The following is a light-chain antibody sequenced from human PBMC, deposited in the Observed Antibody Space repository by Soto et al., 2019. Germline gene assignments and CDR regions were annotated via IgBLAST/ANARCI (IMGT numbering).Light chain of an antibody. CDR1: QGISSY. Sequence: DIQLTQSPSFLSASVGDRVTITCRASQGISSYLAWYQQKPGKAPKLLIYAASTLQSGVPSRFSGSGSGTEFPLTISRVQHEDFATYCCQHRNSYPPFFGGGTKVDIK. V-gene: IGKV1-9*01. CDR3: QHRNSYPPF. CDR2: AAS. J-gene: IGKJ4*01.